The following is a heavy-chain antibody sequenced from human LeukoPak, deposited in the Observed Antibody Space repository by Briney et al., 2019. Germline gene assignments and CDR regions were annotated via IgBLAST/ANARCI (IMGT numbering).Heavy chain of an antibody. CDR1: GFTFSSYG. V-gene: IGHV3-30*02. Sequence: PGGSLTLSCAASGFTFSSYGMHWVRQAPGKGLEWVAFIRYDGSNKYYADSVKGRFTISRDNSKNTLYLQMNSLRAEDTAVYYCAKDLDYYDSSGYFSSEVDYWGQGTLVTVSS. CDR2: IRYDGSNK. J-gene: IGHJ4*02. CDR3: AKDLDYYDSSGYFSSEVDY. D-gene: IGHD3-22*01.